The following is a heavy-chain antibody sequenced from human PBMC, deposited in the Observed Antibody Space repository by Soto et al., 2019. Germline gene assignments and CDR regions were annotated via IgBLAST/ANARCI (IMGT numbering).Heavy chain of an antibody. V-gene: IGHV4-31*02. J-gene: IGHJ5*02. CDR3: ARDYFDSSDYTTNWFDP. CDR1: GGSLKSGGYY. CDR2: IYYTGRT. Sequence: TSETLSLTCTVSGGSLKSGGYYWSWIRQHPGRGLEWIGYIYYTGRTYYNPSLESRVTFSVDTSKNQFSLKLTSVTAADTALYYCARDYFDSSDYTTNWFDPWGQGSLVTVSS. D-gene: IGHD3-22*01.